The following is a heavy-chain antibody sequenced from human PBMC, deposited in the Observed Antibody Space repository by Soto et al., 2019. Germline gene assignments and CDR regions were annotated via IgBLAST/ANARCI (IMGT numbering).Heavy chain of an antibody. Sequence: GGSLRLSCAASGFTFSSYSMNWVRQAPGKGLEWVSSISSSSSYIYYADSVKGRFTISRDNAKNSLYLQMNSLSAEDTAVYYCARGTYYDFWSGYPWGFDYWGQGTLVTVSS. V-gene: IGHV3-21*01. CDR2: ISSSSSYI. J-gene: IGHJ4*02. D-gene: IGHD3-3*01. CDR3: ARGTYYDFWSGYPWGFDY. CDR1: GFTFSSYS.